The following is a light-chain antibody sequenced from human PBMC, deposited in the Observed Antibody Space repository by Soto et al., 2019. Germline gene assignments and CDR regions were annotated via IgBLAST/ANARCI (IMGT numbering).Light chain of an antibody. CDR1: QSVSSN. V-gene: IGKV3-15*01. CDR3: QQYGSSPWT. CDR2: GAS. J-gene: IGKJ1*01. Sequence: EIVMTQSPATLSVSPGERATLSCRASQSVSSNLAWYQQKPGQAPRLLIYGASTRATGIPARFSGSESGTDFTLTISRLEPEDFAVYYCQQYGSSPWTFGQGTKVDIK.